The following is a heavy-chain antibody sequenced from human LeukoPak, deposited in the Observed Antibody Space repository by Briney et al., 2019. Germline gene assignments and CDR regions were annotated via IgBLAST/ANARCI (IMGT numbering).Heavy chain of an antibody. D-gene: IGHD3-22*01. CDR1: GFTFSSYS. Sequence: GGSLRLSCAASGFTFSSYSMNWVRRAPGKGLEWVSSISSSSSYIYYADSVKGRFTISRDNSKNTLHLQMNSLRAEDTAVYYCAKDRGSTLTYYYDSSFPWGQGTLVTVSS. CDR3: AKDRGSTLTYYYDSSFP. CDR2: ISSSSSYI. V-gene: IGHV3-21*01. J-gene: IGHJ5*02.